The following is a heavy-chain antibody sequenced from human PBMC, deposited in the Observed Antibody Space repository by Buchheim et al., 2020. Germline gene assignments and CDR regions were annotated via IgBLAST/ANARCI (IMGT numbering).Heavy chain of an antibody. CDR2: ISGGGDST. CDR3: AKLSQASSGNTDY. CDR1: GFTFSSSA. J-gene: IGHJ4*02. Sequence: EVQLLESGGGLVQPGGSLRLSCAASGFTFSSSAMSWVRQAPGKGPEWVSVISGGGDSTYYADSVKGLFTISRDNSKNTLYLQMNSLRAEDTAIYYCAKLSQASSGNTDYWGQGTL. V-gene: IGHV3-23*01. D-gene: IGHD6-19*01.